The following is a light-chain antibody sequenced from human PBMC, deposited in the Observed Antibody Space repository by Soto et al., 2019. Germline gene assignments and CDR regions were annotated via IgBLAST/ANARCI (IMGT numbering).Light chain of an antibody. CDR2: EVT. V-gene: IGLV2-14*01. J-gene: IGLJ2*01. CDR3: SSYTISTTVL. CDR1: SSDIGGYDF. Sequence: QSALTQPASVSGSPGQSITISCTGTSSDIGGYDFVSWYQQHPAKAPRLIISEVTNRPSGVSNRFSGSKSDNTASLTISGLQAEDEADYYCSSYTISTTVLFGGGTKLTVL.